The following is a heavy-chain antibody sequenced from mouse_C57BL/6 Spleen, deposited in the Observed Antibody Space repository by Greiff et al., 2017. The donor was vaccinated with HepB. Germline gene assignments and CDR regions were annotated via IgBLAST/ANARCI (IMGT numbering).Heavy chain of an antibody. Sequence: QVQLKESGAELARPGASVKLSCKASGYTFTSYGISWVKQRPGQGLEWIGEIYPRSGNTYYNEKFKGKATLTADKSSSTAYMELRSLTSEDSAVYVCASWGYGSSYLFDYWGQGTLVTVSA. V-gene: IGHV1-81*01. D-gene: IGHD1-1*01. CDR2: IYPRSGNT. CDR3: ASWGYGSSYLFDY. J-gene: IGHJ3*01. CDR1: GYTFTSYG.